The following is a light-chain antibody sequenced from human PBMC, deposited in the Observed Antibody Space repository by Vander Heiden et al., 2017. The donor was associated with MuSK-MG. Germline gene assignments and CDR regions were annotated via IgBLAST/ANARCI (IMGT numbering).Light chain of an antibody. CDR3: RQTLQIPHT. J-gene: IGKJ2*01. V-gene: IGKV2-28*01. Sequence: DIVMTQSPLSLPVTPGEPASISCRSSQSLLHSNGYNYLDWYLVKPGQSPQLLIYLGSDRASGVPDRFSGSGSGTDFILKISRVEAEDVGLYYCRQTLQIPHTCGQGTKLEIK. CDR2: LGS. CDR1: QSLLHSNGYNY.